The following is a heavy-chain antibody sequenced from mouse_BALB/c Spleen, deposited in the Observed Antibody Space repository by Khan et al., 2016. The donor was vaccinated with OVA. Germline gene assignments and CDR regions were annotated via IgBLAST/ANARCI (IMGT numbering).Heavy chain of an antibody. Sequence: QVRLQQSGAELVRPGVSVKISCKGSGYTFTDYAMHWVKQSHAKSLEWIGVISTYYDDADYNQRFQGKASMTVDRSSSTAYLELARLTSEDSAIYYCARGGRFASWGQGTLVTVSA. CDR3: ARGGRFAS. V-gene: IGHV1S137*01. J-gene: IGHJ3*01. D-gene: IGHD1-1*02. CDR1: GYTFTDYA. CDR2: ISTYYDDA.